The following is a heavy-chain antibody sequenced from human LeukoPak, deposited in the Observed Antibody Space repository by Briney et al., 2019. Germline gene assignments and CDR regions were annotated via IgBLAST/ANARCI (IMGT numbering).Heavy chain of an antibody. V-gene: IGHV4-4*09. CDR3: ARGGSYVAAHVLFN. J-gene: IGHJ4*02. CDR1: GGSISSYY. CDR2: IYTSGST. D-gene: IGHD6-6*01. Sequence: SETLSLTCTVSGGSISSYYWSWIRQPPGKGLEWNGYIYTSGSTNYNPSLKSRVTISVDTSKNQFSLKLSSVTAADTAVYYCARGGSYVAAHVLFNWGQGTLVTVSS.